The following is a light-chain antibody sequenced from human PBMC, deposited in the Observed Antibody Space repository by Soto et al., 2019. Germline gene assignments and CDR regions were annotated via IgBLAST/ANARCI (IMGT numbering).Light chain of an antibody. CDR3: QQRSNWPT. Sequence: EIVLTQSPATLSLSPGERATLSCRASQSVSSYLAWYQQKPGQAPRLLISDASNRATGIPARFSGSGSGTDFTLTISSLEPEDFAVYYCQQRSNWPTFGGGTKLDIK. V-gene: IGKV3-11*01. CDR2: DAS. CDR1: QSVSSY. J-gene: IGKJ4*01.